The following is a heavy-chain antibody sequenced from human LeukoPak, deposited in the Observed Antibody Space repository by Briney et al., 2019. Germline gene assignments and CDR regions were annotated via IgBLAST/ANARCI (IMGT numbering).Heavy chain of an antibody. J-gene: IGHJ4*02. CDR1: GYTFTSYG. D-gene: IGHD6-6*01. CDR3: ARARRVIAAQQLDY. CDR2: ISAYNGNT. Sequence: ASVKVSCKASGYTFTSYGISWVRQAPGQGLEWMGWISAYNGNTNYAQKLQGRVTMTTDTSTSTAYMELRSLRSDDTAVYYCARARRVIAAQQLDYWGQGTLVTVSS. V-gene: IGHV1-18*01.